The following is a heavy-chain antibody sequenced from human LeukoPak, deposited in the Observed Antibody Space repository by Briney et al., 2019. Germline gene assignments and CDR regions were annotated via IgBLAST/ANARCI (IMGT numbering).Heavy chain of an antibody. V-gene: IGHV3-30*03. Sequence: GGSLRLSCAASGFTFSSYSMNWVRQAPGKGLEWVAVVSYDGSYKDYADSVKGRFTISRDNSRNTLYLQMNSLRPQDTAVYYCARGARKGDDYGGFFDYWGQGTLVTVSS. D-gene: IGHD4-23*01. J-gene: IGHJ4*02. CDR2: VSYDGSYK. CDR1: GFTFSSYS. CDR3: ARGARKGDDYGGFFDY.